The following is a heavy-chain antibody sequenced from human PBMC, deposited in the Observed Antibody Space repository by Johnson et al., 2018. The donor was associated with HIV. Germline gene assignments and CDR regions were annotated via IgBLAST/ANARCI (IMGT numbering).Heavy chain of an antibody. CDR1: GFSVSNNY. V-gene: IGHV3-66*01. Sequence: VQLVESGGGLVQSGGSLRLSCGASGFSVSNNYVNWVRQAPGKGLEWVSIIYSGGNTYYADSVRGRFTISRDNSKNILYLQMSSLRAEDTAMYYCARDGESQQLPLGDALDVWGQGTLVTVSS. CDR3: ARDGESQQLPLGDALDV. J-gene: IGHJ3*01. CDR2: IYSGGNT. D-gene: IGHD6-13*01.